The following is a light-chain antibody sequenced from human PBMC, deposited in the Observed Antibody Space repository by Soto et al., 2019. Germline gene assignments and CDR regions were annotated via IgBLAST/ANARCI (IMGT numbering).Light chain of an antibody. V-gene: IGKV1-5*01. CDR1: QRVSGW. Sequence: DIQMTQSPSTLSASVGDRVTITCRASQRVSGWLAWYQQKPGKAPRLLIYDVSALESGVPARFSGSGSGTEFTLTISSLQSDDFATYYCQQYNSCSGTFGQGTKVDIK. J-gene: IGKJ1*01. CDR3: QQYNSCSGT. CDR2: DVS.